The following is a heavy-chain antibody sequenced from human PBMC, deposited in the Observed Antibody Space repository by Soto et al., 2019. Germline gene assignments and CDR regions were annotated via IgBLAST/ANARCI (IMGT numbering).Heavy chain of an antibody. CDR1: GFTLSSYG. V-gene: IGHV3-33*01. J-gene: IGHJ4*02. Sequence: WGSLRLSCAASGFTLSSYGMHWVRQAPGRGLEWVAFIWYDGSNKYYADSVKGRFTISRDNSNNTLYLQMNSLRAEDTAVYYCARDSAWIQSTQPDYWGQGTLVTVSS. CDR3: ARDSAWIQSTQPDY. CDR2: IWYDGSNK. D-gene: IGHD5-18*01.